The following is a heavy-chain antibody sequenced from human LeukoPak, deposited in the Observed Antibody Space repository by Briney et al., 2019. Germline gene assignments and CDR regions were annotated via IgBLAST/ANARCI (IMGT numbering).Heavy chain of an antibody. D-gene: IGHD1-7*01. V-gene: IGHV1-2*02. CDR1: GYTVTGYY. CDR2: INPNSGGT. Sequence: ASVKVSCKASGYTVTGYYMHWVRQAPGQGLEWMGWINPNSGGTNYAQKFQGRVTMTRDTSISTAYMELRRLGSDDTAVYYCARGFAEEGTTTGAFDIWGHGTMVTVSS. CDR3: ARGFAEEGTTTGAFDI. J-gene: IGHJ3*02.